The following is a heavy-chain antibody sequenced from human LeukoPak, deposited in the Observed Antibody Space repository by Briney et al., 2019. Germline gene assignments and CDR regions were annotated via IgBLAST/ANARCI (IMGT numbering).Heavy chain of an antibody. J-gene: IGHJ3*02. CDR2: ISSRSNYI. CDR1: GFTFSSYS. CDR3: ARGALDHDRDYPDDFGI. D-gene: IGHD4-17*01. Sequence: GGSLRLSCAAFGFTFSSYSMIWVRQAPGKGLEWVSSISSRSNYIYYADSVKGRFTISRDNAKNSLYLQMNSLRAEDTAVYYCARGALDHDRDYPDDFGIWGQGTMVTVSS. V-gene: IGHV3-21*06.